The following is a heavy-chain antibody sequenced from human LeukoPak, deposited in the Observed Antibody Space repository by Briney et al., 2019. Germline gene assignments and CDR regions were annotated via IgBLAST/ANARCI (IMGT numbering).Heavy chain of an antibody. Sequence: GGSLRLSCAASGFTFSTYAMSWVRQAPGKGLEWVSVVTGSGSNAYYADSVKGRFTISRDNSKNTLYLQMNSLRAEDTAGYYCAKAPPAGSGNIDYGGQGTLVTVSS. CDR2: VTGSGSNA. J-gene: IGHJ4*02. CDR1: GFTFSTYA. CDR3: AKAPPAGSGNIDY. V-gene: IGHV3-23*01. D-gene: IGHD6-19*01.